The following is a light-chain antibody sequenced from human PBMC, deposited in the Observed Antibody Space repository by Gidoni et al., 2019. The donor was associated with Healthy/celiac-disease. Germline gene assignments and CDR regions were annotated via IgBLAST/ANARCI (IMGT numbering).Light chain of an antibody. J-gene: IGKJ3*01. CDR3: QQYHSYPRT. Sequence: AIRMTQSPSSLSPSTGDRVTLTSRANHGISSYLAWYQQKPGQAPKLLIYAASTLQSGVPSRFSGSGSGTDFTLTISSVQSEDFATYYCQQYHSYPRTFGPGTKVDIK. CDR1: HGISSY. CDR2: AAS. V-gene: IGKV1-8*01.